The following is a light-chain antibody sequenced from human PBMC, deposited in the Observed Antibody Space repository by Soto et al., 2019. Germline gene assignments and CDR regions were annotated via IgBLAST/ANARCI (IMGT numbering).Light chain of an antibody. CDR1: QSVSSSY. CDR2: GAS. J-gene: IGKJ1*01. CDR3: QQYGSSPPSWT. V-gene: IGKV3-20*01. Sequence: ETVLTQSPGTLSLSPGERATLSCRASQSVSSSYLAWYQQKHGQAPRLLIYGASSRATGIPDRFSGSGSGTDFTLTISSLQPEDFAVYYCQQYGSSPPSWTFGQGTKVEI.